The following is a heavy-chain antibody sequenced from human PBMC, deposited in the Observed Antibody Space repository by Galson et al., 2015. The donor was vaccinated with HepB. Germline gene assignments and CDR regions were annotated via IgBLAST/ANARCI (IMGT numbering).Heavy chain of an antibody. CDR2: IDPKYSYT. V-gene: IGHV5-10-1*01. CDR1: GSTFTNYW. D-gene: IGHD3-9*01. J-gene: IGHJ4*02. CDR3: ARQVDFNFGGDD. Sequence: QSGAEVKKPGESLRISCKGSGSTFTNYWITWVRQVPGKGLEWIGRIDPKYSYTDYSPSFQGHVSISADKSVSTAYLQWGSLKASDTAIYYCARQVDFNFGGDDWGQGTLVTVSS.